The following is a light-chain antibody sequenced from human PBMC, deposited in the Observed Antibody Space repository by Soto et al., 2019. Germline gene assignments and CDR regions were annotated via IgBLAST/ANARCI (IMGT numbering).Light chain of an antibody. CDR3: SSYTSSNTYV. Sequence: QSALTQPASVSESPGQSIAISCTGTSSDIGGYNYVSWYQQHPGKARKLMIYEVSNRPSGVSNRFTGSKSGNTASLTISGLQAEDEADYYCSSYTSSNTYVFGTGTKVTVL. CDR1: SSDIGGYNY. CDR2: EVS. V-gene: IGLV2-14*01. J-gene: IGLJ1*01.